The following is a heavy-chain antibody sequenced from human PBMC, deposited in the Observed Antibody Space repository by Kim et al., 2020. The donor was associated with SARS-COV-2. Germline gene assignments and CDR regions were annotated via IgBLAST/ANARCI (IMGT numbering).Heavy chain of an antibody. D-gene: IGHD1-26*01. J-gene: IGHJ4*02. V-gene: IGHV3-11*04. CDR3: ARVGWELRYFDY. Sequence: DYVKGRLTISRDNAKNSLYLQMNSLGAEDTAVYYCARVGWELRYFDYWGQGTLVTVSS.